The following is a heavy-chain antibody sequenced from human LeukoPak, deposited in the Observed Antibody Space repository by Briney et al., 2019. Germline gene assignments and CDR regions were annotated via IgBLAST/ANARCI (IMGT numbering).Heavy chain of an antibody. V-gene: IGHV4-34*01. Sequence: SETLSLTCAVYGGSFSGYYWSWVRQPPGKGLEWIGEINHSGSTNYNPSLKSRVTISVDTSKNQFSLKLSSVTAADTAVYYCARGVKTTVTNENWFDPWGQGTLVTVSS. D-gene: IGHD4-17*01. CDR3: ARGVKTTVTNENWFDP. CDR2: INHSGST. J-gene: IGHJ5*02. CDR1: GGSFSGYY.